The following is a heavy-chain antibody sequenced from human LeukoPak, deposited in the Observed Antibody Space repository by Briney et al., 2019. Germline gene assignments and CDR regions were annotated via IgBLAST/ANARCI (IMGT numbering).Heavy chain of an antibody. D-gene: IGHD4-17*01. J-gene: IGHJ2*01. CDR2: ISGSGGST. V-gene: IGHV3-23*01. Sequence: PGGSLRLSCAASGFTFSSYAMSWVRQAPGKGLEWVSAISGSGGSTYYADSVKGRFTISRDNSKNSLYLQMNSLRAEDTAVYYCARPNGDYGLVNWYFDLWGRGTLVTVSS. CDR3: ARPNGDYGLVNWYFDL. CDR1: GFTFSSYA.